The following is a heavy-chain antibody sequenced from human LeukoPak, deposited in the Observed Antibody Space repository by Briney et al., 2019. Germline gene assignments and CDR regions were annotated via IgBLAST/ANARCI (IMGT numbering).Heavy chain of an antibody. CDR1: GGSISSSNYY. D-gene: IGHD2-2*01. CDR3: AREIVVVPAAYDY. CDR2: IYHSGST. V-gene: IGHV4-39*07. Sequence: SETLSLTCTVSGGSISSSNYYWGWIRQPPGKGLEWIGSIYHSGSTYYNPSLKSRVTISVDTSKNQFSLKLSSVTAADTAVYYCAREIVVVPAAYDYWGQGTLVTVSS. J-gene: IGHJ4*02.